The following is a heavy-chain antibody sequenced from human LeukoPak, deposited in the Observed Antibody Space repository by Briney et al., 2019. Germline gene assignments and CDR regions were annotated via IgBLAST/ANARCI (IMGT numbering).Heavy chain of an antibody. Sequence: GGSLRLSCAASGFTFSSYAMSWVRQAPGKGLEWVSGISGSGDNTYYADSVKGRFTISRDNSKNTLYVRVNSLGTEDTAAYYCAKGSYYDSSGSFYFDYWDQGTLVTVSS. D-gene: IGHD3-22*01. V-gene: IGHV3-23*01. CDR3: AKGSYYDSSGSFYFDY. J-gene: IGHJ4*02. CDR2: ISGSGDNT. CDR1: GFTFSSYA.